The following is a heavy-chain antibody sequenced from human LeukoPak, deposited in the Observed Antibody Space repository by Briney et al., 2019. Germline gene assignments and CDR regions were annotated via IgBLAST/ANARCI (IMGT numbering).Heavy chain of an antibody. J-gene: IGHJ4*02. CDR3: AKDGGSWFGELLPYYFDY. CDR1: GFTFSSYA. D-gene: IGHD3-10*01. V-gene: IGHV3-23*01. Sequence: PGGSLRLSCAASGFTFSSYAMSWVRQAPGKGLEWVSAISGSGGSTYYADSVKGRFTISRDNSKNALYLQMNSLRAEDTAVYYCAKDGGSWFGELLPYYFDYWGQGTLVTVSS. CDR2: ISGSGGST.